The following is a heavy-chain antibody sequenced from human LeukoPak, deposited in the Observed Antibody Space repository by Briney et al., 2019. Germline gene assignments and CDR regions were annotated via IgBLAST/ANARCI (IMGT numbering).Heavy chain of an antibody. V-gene: IGHV3-30*04. Sequence: GGSLRLSCSASGFTFKDYAMHWVRQAPGLGLEWVAVIASDGRTTYYADSVSGGFTISRDNSNNALSLQMNSLSADDTAVYYCARAAEASCSGTSCYRYFHHWGQGTLVIVSS. J-gene: IGHJ1*01. CDR2: IASDGRTT. D-gene: IGHD2-2*01. CDR1: GFTFKDYA. CDR3: ARAAEASCSGTSCYRYFHH.